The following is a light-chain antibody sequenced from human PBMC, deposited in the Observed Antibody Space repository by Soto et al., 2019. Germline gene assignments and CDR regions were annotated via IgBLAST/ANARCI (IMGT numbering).Light chain of an antibody. CDR1: QSVTTR. Sequence: VLTQSPGTVSLSPGERVTLSGRASQSVTTRLAWYQHKPGQAPTLLMSGASNRASGVPVRFSGSGAGTDFTLTISRLEPEDFALYYCQQYGGSPITFGVGTRLEIK. CDR3: QQYGGSPIT. CDR2: GAS. J-gene: IGKJ5*01. V-gene: IGKV3-20*01.